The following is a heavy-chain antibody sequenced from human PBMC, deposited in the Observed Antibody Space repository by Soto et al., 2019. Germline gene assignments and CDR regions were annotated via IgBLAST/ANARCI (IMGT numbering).Heavy chain of an antibody. CDR1: GFTFSSYA. D-gene: IGHD5-12*01. J-gene: IGHJ4*02. V-gene: IGHV3-23*01. Sequence: GGSLRLSCAASGFTFSSYAMSWVRQAPGKGLEWVSAISGSGGSTYYADSVKGRFTISRDNSKNTLYLQMNSLRAEDTAVYYCANKYSGYDDFDYWGQGTLVTVSS. CDR2: ISGSGGST. CDR3: ANKYSGYDDFDY.